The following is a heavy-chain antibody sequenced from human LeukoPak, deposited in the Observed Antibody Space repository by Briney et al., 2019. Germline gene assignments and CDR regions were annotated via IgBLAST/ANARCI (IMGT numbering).Heavy chain of an antibody. V-gene: IGHV4-59*01. J-gene: IGHJ4*02. CDR1: GGSISAYY. CDR3: ARFGTSSSRFFDQ. D-gene: IGHD6-6*01. Sequence: SETLSLTCTVSGGSISAYYWSWIRQPPGKGLEWIGYIHYSETTNYYPSLKSRVTIALDTSKNQFSLKLNSVTAADTAVYYCARFGTSSSRFFDQWGQGTLVTVSS. CDR2: IHYSETT.